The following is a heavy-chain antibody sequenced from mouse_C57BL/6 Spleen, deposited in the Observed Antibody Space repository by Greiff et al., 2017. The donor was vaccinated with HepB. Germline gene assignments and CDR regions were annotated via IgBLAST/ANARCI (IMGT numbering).Heavy chain of an antibody. CDR1: GYTFTDYY. V-gene: IGHV1-26*01. Sequence: EVQLQQSGPELVKPGASVKISCKASGYTFTDYYMNWVKQSHGKSLEWIGDINPNNGGTSYNQKFKGKATLTVDKSSSTAYMELRSLTSEDSAVYYCARTGTRYAMDYWGQGTSVTVSS. J-gene: IGHJ4*01. CDR3: ARTGTRYAMDY. D-gene: IGHD4-1*01. CDR2: INPNNGGT.